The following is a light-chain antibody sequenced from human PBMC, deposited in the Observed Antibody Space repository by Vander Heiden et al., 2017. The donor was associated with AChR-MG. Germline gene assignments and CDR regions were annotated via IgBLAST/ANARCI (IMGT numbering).Light chain of an antibody. Sequence: EIVLTQSPATLSLSPGESATLPCGASESVSSYLAWYQQNPGQAPRLLIYDASNRATGIPARFSGSGSGTDFTLTISSLEPEDFAVFYCQQRSDWPFTFGGGTKVEIK. CDR1: ESVSSY. CDR2: DAS. V-gene: IGKV3-11*01. J-gene: IGKJ4*01. CDR3: QQRSDWPFT.